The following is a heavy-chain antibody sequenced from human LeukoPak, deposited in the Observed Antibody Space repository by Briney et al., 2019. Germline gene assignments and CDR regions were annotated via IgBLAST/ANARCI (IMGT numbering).Heavy chain of an antibody. CDR1: GYTFTGYD. Sequence: ASVKVSCKASGYTFTGYDINWVRQATGQGLEWMGWMNPNSGNTGYAQKFQGRVTMTRNTSISTAYMELSSLRSEDTAVYYCARAITNPNIAVAGTSKKVNWFDPWGQGTLVTVSS. J-gene: IGHJ5*02. V-gene: IGHV1-8*01. CDR2: MNPNSGNT. D-gene: IGHD6-19*01. CDR3: ARAITNPNIAVAGTSKKVNWFDP.